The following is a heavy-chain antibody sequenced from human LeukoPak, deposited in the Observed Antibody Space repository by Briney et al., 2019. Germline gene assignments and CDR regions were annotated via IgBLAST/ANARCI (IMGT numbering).Heavy chain of an antibody. CDR1: GFSLSTSGVG. J-gene: IGHJ4*02. D-gene: IGHD6-13*01. CDR3: AHTPAQQLDFDY. V-gene: IGHV2-5*01. Sequence: SGPTLVKPTQTLTLTCTFSGFSLSTSGVGVGWIRQPPGKALEWLALIYWNDDKRYSPSLKSRLTITKDTSKNQVVLTITNMDPVDTATYYCAHTPAQQLDFDYWGQGTLVTVSS. CDR2: IYWNDDK.